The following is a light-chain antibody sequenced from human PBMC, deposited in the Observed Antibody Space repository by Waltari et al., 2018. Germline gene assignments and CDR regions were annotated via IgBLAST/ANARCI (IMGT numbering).Light chain of an antibody. CDR1: QSIGTW. CDR3: QQYQTYVIT. V-gene: IGKV1-5*03. Sequence: DIQMTLSPSTLSASVGDRVTITCRASQSIGTWLAWYQQKPGKAPKLLIYTASTLESGVPSRFSGSGSGTEFTLTISRLQPDDFATYYCQQYQTYVITFGQGTRLDIK. J-gene: IGKJ5*01. CDR2: TAS.